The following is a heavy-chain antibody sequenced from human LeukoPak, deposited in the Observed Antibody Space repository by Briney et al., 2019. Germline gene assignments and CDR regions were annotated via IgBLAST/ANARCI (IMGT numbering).Heavy chain of an antibody. CDR3: ARGAVAAPLDY. CDR2: ISSSSSHI. CDR1: GFTFGDYA. Sequence: PGGSLRLSCSASGFTFGDYAMNWVRQAPGKGLEWVSCISSSSSHIFYADSVKGRFTISRDNAKNSLYLQMNSLRAEDTAVYYCARGAVAAPLDYWGQGTLVTVSS. D-gene: IGHD6-19*01. J-gene: IGHJ4*02. V-gene: IGHV3-21*01.